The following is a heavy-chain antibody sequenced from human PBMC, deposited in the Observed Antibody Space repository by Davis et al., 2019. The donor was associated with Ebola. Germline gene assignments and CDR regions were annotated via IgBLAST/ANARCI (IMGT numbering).Heavy chain of an antibody. J-gene: IGHJ6*02. CDR3: AKDLLWWSASDV. D-gene: IGHD2-21*01. Sequence: GESLKISCAASGFTFIDWSFDWVRQAPGKGLEWVSSISTSSTFIYYADSVKGRFSISRDDSKNTVYLQMNNLRAEDTAVYYCAKDLLWWSASDVWGQGTTVTVSS. CDR1: GFTFIDWS. V-gene: IGHV3-21*04. CDR2: ISTSSTFI.